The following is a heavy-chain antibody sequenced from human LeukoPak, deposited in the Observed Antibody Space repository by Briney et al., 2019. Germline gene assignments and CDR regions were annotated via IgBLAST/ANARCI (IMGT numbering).Heavy chain of an antibody. J-gene: IGHJ4*02. V-gene: IGHV1-69*13. CDR2: IIPIFGTA. CDR3: ARFRPGRAPFDY. Sequence: SVKVSCKASGGTFSSYAISWVRQAPGQGLEWMGGIIPIFGTANYAQKFQGRVTITADESTSTAYMELSSLRSEDTAVYYCARFRPGRAPFDYWGQGTLVTVSS. CDR1: GGTFSSYA.